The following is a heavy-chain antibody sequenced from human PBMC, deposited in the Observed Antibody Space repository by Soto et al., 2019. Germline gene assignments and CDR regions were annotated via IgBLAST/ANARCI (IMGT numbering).Heavy chain of an antibody. CDR1: GGSISSSSYY. CDR2: IYYSGST. D-gene: IGHD2-2*01. CDR3: ARHRKDIVVVPAATIFDY. V-gene: IGHV4-39*01. Sequence: QLQLQESGPGLVKPSETLSLTCTVSGGSISSSSYYWGWIRQPPGKGLEWIGSIYYSGSTYYNPSLKSRVTISVDTSKNQFSLKLSSVTAADTAVYYCARHRKDIVVVPAATIFDYWGQGTLVTVSS. J-gene: IGHJ4*02.